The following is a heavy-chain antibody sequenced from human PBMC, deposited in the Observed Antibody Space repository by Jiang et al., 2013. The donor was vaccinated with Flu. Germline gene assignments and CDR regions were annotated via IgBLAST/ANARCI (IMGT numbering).Heavy chain of an antibody. J-gene: IGHJ6*02. CDR2: ISYDGSNK. CDR3: ARAPGVYGMDV. V-gene: IGHV3-30-3*01. CDR1: GFTFSSYA. Sequence: VQLVESGGGVVQPGRSLRLSCAASGFTFSSYAMHWVRQAPGKGLEWVAVISYDGSNKYYADSVKGRFTISRDNSKNTLYLQMNSLRAEDTAVYYCARAPGVYGMDVWGQGTTVTVSS. D-gene: IGHD1-14*01.